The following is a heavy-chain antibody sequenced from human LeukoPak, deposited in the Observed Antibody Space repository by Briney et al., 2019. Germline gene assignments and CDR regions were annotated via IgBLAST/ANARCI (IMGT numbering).Heavy chain of an antibody. J-gene: IGHJ5*02. CDR3: ARDQGSGWYRAYSGSYTNWFDP. V-gene: IGHV4-59*01. Sequence: SETLSLTCTVSGGSISSYYWSWIRQPPGKGLEWIGYIYYSGSTNYNPSLKSRVTISVDMSKNKFSLKLSFVIAAETAVYYCARDQGSGWYRAYSGSYTNWFDPWGQGTLVTVSS. CDR2: IYYSGST. D-gene: IGHD1-26*01. CDR1: GGSISSYY.